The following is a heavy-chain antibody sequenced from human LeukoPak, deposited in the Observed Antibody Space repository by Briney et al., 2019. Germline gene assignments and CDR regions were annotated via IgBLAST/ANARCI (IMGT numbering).Heavy chain of an antibody. J-gene: IGHJ4*02. Sequence: GGSLRLSCAASGFTFSSYWMHWVRQAPGKGLVWVSRISNDGSITTYADSVKGRFTISRDNAKNTLYLQMNSLRAEDTAVYYCVRVGLTNGGFFDSWGQGALVTVSS. V-gene: IGHV3-74*01. D-gene: IGHD2-15*01. CDR2: ISNDGSIT. CDR3: VRVGLTNGGFFDS. CDR1: GFTFSSYW.